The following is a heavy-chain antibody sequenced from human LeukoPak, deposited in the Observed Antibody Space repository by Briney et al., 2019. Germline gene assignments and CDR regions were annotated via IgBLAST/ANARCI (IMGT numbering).Heavy chain of an antibody. CDR2: IYYSGST. Sequence: PSETLSLTCTVSGGSISSSSYYWGWIRQPPGKGLEWIGSIYYSGSTYHNPSLKSRVTISVDTSKNQFSLKLSSVTAADTAVYYCARVDTDYYGMDVWGQGTTVTVSS. V-gene: IGHV4-39*07. CDR1: GGSISSSSYY. CDR3: ARVDTDYYGMDV. J-gene: IGHJ6*02. D-gene: IGHD5-18*01.